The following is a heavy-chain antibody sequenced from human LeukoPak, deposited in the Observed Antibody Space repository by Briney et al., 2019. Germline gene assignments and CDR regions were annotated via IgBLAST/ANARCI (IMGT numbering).Heavy chain of an antibody. CDR1: GFTFSRHW. V-gene: IGHV3-74*01. Sequence: GGSLRLSCAASGFTFSRHWMHWVHQAPGKGLVWVSCIKSDGSSTSIADSAKGRFTISRDNAKNTVYLQMNSLRAEDTAVYYCVRDNRSYNFDYWGQGTLVTVSS. CDR3: VRDNRSYNFDY. J-gene: IGHJ4*02. CDR2: IKSDGSST. D-gene: IGHD1-26*01.